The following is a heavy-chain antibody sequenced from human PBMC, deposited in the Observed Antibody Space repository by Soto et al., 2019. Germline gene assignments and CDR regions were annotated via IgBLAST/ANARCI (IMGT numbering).Heavy chain of an antibody. J-gene: IGHJ5*02. CDR2: INHSGST. CDR3: AREAYSGSYLSGWFDP. V-gene: IGHV4-34*01. D-gene: IGHD1-26*01. CDR1: GGSFSGYY. Sequence: QVQLQQWGAGLLKPSETLSLTCAVYGGSFSGYYWSWIRQPPGKGQEWIGEINHSGSTNYNPSLKSRVTISVDTSKNQFSLKLSSVTAADTAVYYCAREAYSGSYLSGWFDPWGQGTLVTVSS.